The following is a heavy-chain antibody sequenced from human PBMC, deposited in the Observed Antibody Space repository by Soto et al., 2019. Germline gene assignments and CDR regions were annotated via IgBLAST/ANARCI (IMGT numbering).Heavy chain of an antibody. Sequence: QVQLVQSGAEVKKPGASVKVSCKASGYTFTNYAVHWVRQAPGQRLEWMGWINAGNGNTKYSQKFQGRVTITRDTSASTAYMQLSSLRSEDTAVYYWASENLIAAAPYGMDVWGQGTTVTVSS. CDR2: INAGNGNT. D-gene: IGHD6-13*01. V-gene: IGHV1-3*01. J-gene: IGHJ6*02. CDR1: GYTFTNYA. CDR3: ASENLIAAAPYGMDV.